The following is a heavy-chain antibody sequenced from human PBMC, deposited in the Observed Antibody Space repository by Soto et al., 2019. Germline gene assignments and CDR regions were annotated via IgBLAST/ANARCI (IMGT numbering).Heavy chain of an antibody. CDR3: AKDPLLRWFGELPYYFDY. CDR1: GFTLSSYA. V-gene: IGHV3-23*01. J-gene: IGHJ4*02. Sequence: GGSLRLSCAASGFTLSSYAMSWVRQAPGKGLEWVSAISGSGGSTYYADSVKGRFTISRDNSKNTLYLQMNSLRAEDTAVYYCAKDPLLRWFGELPYYFDYWGQGPLVTVSS. CDR2: ISGSGGST. D-gene: IGHD3-10*01.